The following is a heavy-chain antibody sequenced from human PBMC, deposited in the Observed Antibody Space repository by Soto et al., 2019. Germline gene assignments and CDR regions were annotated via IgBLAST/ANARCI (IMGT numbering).Heavy chain of an antibody. CDR1: GFTFDDYA. D-gene: IGHD5-18*01. V-gene: IGHV3-9*01. J-gene: IGHJ4*02. CDR2: ISWNSGNI. Sequence: EVQLEESGGALVQPDRSLRLSCAASGFTFDDYAMYWVRQVLGKGLEWVSSISWNSGNIDYVDSVKGRFTTSRDNAKNSLYLQMNSLRPEDTALYYCVRSKGGYSYGTPFDYWGQGTLVTVSS. CDR3: VRSKGGYSYGTPFDY.